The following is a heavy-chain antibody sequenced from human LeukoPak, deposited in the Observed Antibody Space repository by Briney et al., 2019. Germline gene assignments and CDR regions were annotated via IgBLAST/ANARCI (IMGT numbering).Heavy chain of an antibody. CDR3: AREIVTGSGRGNLQH. CDR2: IYPSDGTT. CDR1: GNTFTTYY. D-gene: IGHD2-15*01. V-gene: IGHV1-46*01. J-gene: IGHJ1*01. Sequence: ASVTVSCTASGNTFTTYYMHWVRQAPGQGLEWMGRIYPSDGTTIYAQKFQGRVTVTRDTSTSTVYLELNSLRSEDTAVYYCAREIVTGSGRGNLQHWGQGTLVTVSS.